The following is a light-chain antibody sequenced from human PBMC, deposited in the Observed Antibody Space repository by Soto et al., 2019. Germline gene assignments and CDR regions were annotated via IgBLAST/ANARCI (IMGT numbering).Light chain of an antibody. CDR1: QSVSRSY. Sequence: EVVLTQSPGTLSFSPGERATLSCRASQSVSRSYLAWYQQKPGQAPRLLIYVASSRATGIADRFSGCGSGTNFSLTVSRLEPEDFAMYYCQLYGSSPYTFGQGTKLEIK. CDR3: QLYGSSPYT. CDR2: VAS. V-gene: IGKV3-20*01. J-gene: IGKJ2*01.